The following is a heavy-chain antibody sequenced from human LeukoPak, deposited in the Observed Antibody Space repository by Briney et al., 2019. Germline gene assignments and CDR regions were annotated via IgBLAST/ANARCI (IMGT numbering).Heavy chain of an antibody. Sequence: GGSLRLSCAASGFTLSNYSMNWVRQAPGKGLEWVAFISSSSSYIFYADSLKGRFTISRDNAKNSLYLQMNSLRADDTAVYYCGRHLAYGDNALWGQGTLVTVPS. CDR2: ISSSSSYI. CDR3: GRHLAYGDNAL. J-gene: IGHJ4*02. CDR1: GFTLSNYS. V-gene: IGHV3-21*01. D-gene: IGHD4-17*01.